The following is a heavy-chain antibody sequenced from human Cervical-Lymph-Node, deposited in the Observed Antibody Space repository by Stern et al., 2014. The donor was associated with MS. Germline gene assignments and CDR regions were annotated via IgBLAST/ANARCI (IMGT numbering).Heavy chain of an antibody. J-gene: IGHJ4*02. CDR2: IYPGDSDS. Sequence: EVQLVESGAEMKKPGGSLKISCKGSGYSFTLYWIGWVRQRPGKGLGWMGIIYPGDSDSRSSPSFQGQVTISADKSISTAYLQWSSLKASDTAMYYCAALVRGSYFYWGQGTLVTVSS. CDR1: GYSFTLYW. V-gene: IGHV5-51*01. CDR3: AALVRGSYFY. D-gene: IGHD1-26*01.